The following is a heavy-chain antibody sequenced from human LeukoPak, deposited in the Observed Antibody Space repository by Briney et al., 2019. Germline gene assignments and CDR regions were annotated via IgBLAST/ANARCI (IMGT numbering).Heavy chain of an antibody. D-gene: IGHD3-16*01. CDR1: GLTFSSYA. CDR2: ISGSDDST. V-gene: IGHV3-23*01. Sequence: GGSLRLSCAASGLTFSSYAMSWVRQAPGKGLEWVSAISGSDDSTYYADSVKGRFTISRDNSKYTLYLQMDSVIAEDTAVYFCAKGGLIAFFHLWGQGTLVTVSS. CDR3: AKGGLIAFFHL. J-gene: IGHJ1*01.